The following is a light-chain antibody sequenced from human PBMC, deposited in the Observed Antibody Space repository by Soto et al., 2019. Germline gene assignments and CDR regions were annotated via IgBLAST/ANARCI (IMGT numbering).Light chain of an antibody. J-gene: IGKJ5*01. CDR3: QQANSCPLT. CDR1: QNIKTY. CDR2: AAS. Sequence: DIQMTQSPSSLSASVGDSVTINCRASQNIKTYLNWYQQKPGKAPKLLIYAASSLHSGVPSTFSGCGSGTDFTLTISSLQPEDFATYYCQQANSCPLTFGLGTRLEIK. V-gene: IGKV1-12*01.